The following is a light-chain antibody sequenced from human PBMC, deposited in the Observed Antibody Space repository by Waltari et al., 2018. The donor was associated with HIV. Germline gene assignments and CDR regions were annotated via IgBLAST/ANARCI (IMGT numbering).Light chain of an antibody. CDR1: ISNIGSTT. CDR2: THS. V-gene: IGLV1-44*01. Sequence: QSVLTQPPSASGTPGQRVTISCSGSISNIGSTTVNWYQQLPGTAPKLLIYTHSPRPSGFPYRFCGFKAGASASLAISGLQSDDEADYYCATWDDSLSGPVFGGGTKLTVL. J-gene: IGLJ3*02. CDR3: ATWDDSLSGPV.